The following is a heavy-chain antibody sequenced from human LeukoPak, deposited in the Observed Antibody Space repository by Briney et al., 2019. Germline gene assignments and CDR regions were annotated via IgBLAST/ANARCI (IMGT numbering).Heavy chain of an antibody. J-gene: IGHJ4*02. CDR1: GFTFSSYA. CDR3: AKAGEYGAHGPFDY. Sequence: PGGSLRLSCAASGFTFSSYAMHWVRQAPGKGLEWVSGISWNSGSIGYADSVKGRFTISRDNAKNSLYLQMNSLRAEDTALYYCAKAGEYGAHGPFDYWGQGTLVTVSS. CDR2: ISWNSGSI. V-gene: IGHV3-9*01. D-gene: IGHD6-6*01.